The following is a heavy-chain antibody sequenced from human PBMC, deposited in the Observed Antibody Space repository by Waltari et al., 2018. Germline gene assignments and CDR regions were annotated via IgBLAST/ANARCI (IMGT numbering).Heavy chain of an antibody. CDR2: IYYSGST. CDR1: GGSISSGGYY. J-gene: IGHJ4*02. V-gene: IGHV4-31*03. D-gene: IGHD3-22*01. CDR3: ARDAHSTYDSSGYPI. Sequence: QVQLQESGPGLVKPSQTLSLTCTVSGGSISSGGYYWSWIRQHPGKGLEWIGYIYYSGSTYYNPSLKSRVTRSVDTSKNQFSLKLSSVTAADTAVYYCARDAHSTYDSSGYPIWGQGTLVIVSS.